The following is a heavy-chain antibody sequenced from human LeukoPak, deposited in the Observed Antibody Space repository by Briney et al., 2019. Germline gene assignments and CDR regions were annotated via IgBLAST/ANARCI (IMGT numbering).Heavy chain of an antibody. CDR3: ARDKSSGARLDY. CDR1: GFTFSSYS. J-gene: IGHJ4*02. D-gene: IGHD1-26*01. Sequence: GGSLRLSCAASGFTFSSYSMNWVRQAPGNGLEWVSSISSSSSYIYYADSVKGRFTISRDKAKNSLYLQMNSLRAEDMAVYYCARDKSSGARLDYWGQGTLVTVSS. CDR2: ISSSSSYI. V-gene: IGHV3-21*01.